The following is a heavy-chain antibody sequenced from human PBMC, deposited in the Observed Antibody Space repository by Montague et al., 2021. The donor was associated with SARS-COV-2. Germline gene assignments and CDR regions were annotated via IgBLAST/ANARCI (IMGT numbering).Heavy chain of an antibody. Sequence: SETLSLTCTVSGASISSNYWNWIWQSPGKGLEWIGCIYYSGSTKYNPSRKSRVTISVDTSKSQMSLRLNSVTAADTAVYYCAGDRGRFWHFDLWGRGTLVTVSS. V-gene: IGHV4-59*01. CDR3: AGDRGRFWHFDL. D-gene: IGHD5-12*01. CDR1: GASISSNY. J-gene: IGHJ2*01. CDR2: IYYSGST.